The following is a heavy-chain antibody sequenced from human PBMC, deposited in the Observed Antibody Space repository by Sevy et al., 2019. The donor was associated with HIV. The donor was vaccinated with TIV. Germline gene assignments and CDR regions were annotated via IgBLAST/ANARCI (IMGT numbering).Heavy chain of an antibody. J-gene: IGHJ6*02. Sequence: ASGKVSGKASGYTFTSYGISWVRQAPGQGLEWMGWISAYNGNTNYAQKLQGRVTRTTDTYRSKGYMEMRSLRSDDTAVYYCAKDGEYSSSSIDVWGQGTTFTVSS. CDR3: AKDGEYSSSSIDV. CDR1: GYTFTSYG. V-gene: IGHV1-18*01. D-gene: IGHD6-6*01. CDR2: ISAYNGNT.